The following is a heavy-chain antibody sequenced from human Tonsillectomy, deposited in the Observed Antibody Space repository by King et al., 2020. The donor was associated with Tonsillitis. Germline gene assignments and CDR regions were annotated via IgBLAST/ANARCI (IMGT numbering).Heavy chain of an antibody. V-gene: IGHV1-18*01. CDR2: TTAYNGNT. Sequence: QLVQSGGEVKKPGASVKVSCKASGYTFTSYGISWVRQAPGQGLEWMGWTTAYNGNTNYAQNLQGRVTMTTDTSTSTAYMELRSLRSDDTAVYYCARDSGIAVAGTIDYWGQGTLVTVSS. D-gene: IGHD6-19*01. CDR3: ARDSGIAVAGTIDY. CDR1: GYTFTSYG. J-gene: IGHJ4*02.